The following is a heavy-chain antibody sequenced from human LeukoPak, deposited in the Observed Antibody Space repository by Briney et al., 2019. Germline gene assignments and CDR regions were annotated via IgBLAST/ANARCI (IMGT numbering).Heavy chain of an antibody. J-gene: IGHJ4*02. CDR3: ARAYYDTSSNYIDY. D-gene: IGHD3-16*01. V-gene: IGHV1-2*02. CDR1: GYSFIGYY. Sequence: ASVKVPCKASGYSFIGYYMHWVRQAPGQGLEWVGWINPNSGGAIYGQKFQGRVTMTRDTSITTVYMELSSLKSDDTAVYYCARAYYDTSSNYIDYWGQGTLVTVSP. CDR2: INPNSGGA.